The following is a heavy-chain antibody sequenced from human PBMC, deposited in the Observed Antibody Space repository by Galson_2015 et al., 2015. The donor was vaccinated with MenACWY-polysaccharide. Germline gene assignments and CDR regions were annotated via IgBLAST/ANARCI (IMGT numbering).Heavy chain of an antibody. J-gene: IGHJ4*02. CDR1: GFTFSSYA. CDR2: ISGSVGGT. D-gene: IGHD6-13*01. V-gene: IGHV3-23*01. Sequence: SLRLSCAASGFTFSSYAMSWVRQAPGKGLEWVSGISGSVGGTYYADSVKGRFTISRDISKSTLYLQLNSLRAEDTALYYCTRDREYSSSWDPSDYWGQGTLVTVSS. CDR3: TRDREYSSSWDPSDY.